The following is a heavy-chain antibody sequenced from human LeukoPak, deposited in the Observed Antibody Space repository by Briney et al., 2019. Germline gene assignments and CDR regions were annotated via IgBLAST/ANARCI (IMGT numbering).Heavy chain of an antibody. D-gene: IGHD3-9*01. V-gene: IGHV1-2*02. Sequence: ASVKVSCKASGYTFTGYYMHWVRQAPGQGLEWMGWINPNSGGTNYAQRFQGRVTMTRDTSISTAYMELSRLRSDDTAVYYCARVTDILTGYYLDYWGQGTLVTVSS. CDR1: GYTFTGYY. CDR2: INPNSGGT. CDR3: ARVTDILTGYYLDY. J-gene: IGHJ4*02.